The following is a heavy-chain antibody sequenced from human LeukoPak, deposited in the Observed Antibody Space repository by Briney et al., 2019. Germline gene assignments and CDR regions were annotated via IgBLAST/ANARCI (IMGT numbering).Heavy chain of an antibody. Sequence: PGGSLRLSCAASGFTVSSNYISWVRQAPGKGLEWVSVIYSDGSTYYADSVKGRFTISRDSSKNTLYLQMNSLRGEDTAVYYCARGVYDSVDYGMDVWGQGTTVTVSS. V-gene: IGHV3-66*01. D-gene: IGHD3-3*01. J-gene: IGHJ6*02. CDR2: IYSDGST. CDR1: GFTVSSNY. CDR3: ARGVYDSVDYGMDV.